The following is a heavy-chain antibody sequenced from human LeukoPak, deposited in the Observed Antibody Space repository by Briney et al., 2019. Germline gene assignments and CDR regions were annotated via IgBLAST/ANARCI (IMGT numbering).Heavy chain of an antibody. CDR1: GFTFSSYG. J-gene: IGHJ4*02. Sequence: PGGSLRLSCAASGFTFSSYGMHWVRQAPGKGLEWVAFIRYDGSNKYYADSVKGRFTISRDNSKNTLYLQMNSLRAEDTAVYYCAKDSVLYYYDSSRYAPFEYWRQGTLVTVSS. CDR2: IRYDGSNK. V-gene: IGHV3-30*02. D-gene: IGHD3-22*01. CDR3: AKDSVLYYYDSSRYAPFEY.